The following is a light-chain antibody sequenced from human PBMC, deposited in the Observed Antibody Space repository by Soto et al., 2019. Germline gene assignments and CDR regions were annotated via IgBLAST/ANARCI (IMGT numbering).Light chain of an antibody. V-gene: IGKV1-5*03. CDR3: QHYNSYSEA. Sequence: QMTQSPATLSGSVGDRVTITGGASQTISSWLAWYQQKPGKAPKLLIYKASTLKSGVPSRFSGSGSGTEFTLTISSLQPDDFATYYCQHYNSYSEASGQGTKV. CDR2: KAS. J-gene: IGKJ1*01. CDR1: QTISSW.